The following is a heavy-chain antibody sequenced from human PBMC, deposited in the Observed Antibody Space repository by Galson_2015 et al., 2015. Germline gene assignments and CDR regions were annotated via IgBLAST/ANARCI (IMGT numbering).Heavy chain of an antibody. D-gene: IGHD6-19*01. CDR2: ISYDGSNK. CDR3: ARAVAF. CDR1: GFTFSSYA. Sequence: SLRLSCAASGFTFSSYAMHWVRQAPGKGLEWMAVISYDGSNKYYADSVKGRFTISRDNSKNTLYLQMNSLRAEDTAVYYCARAVAFWGQGTLVTVSS. V-gene: IGHV3-30-3*01. J-gene: IGHJ4*02.